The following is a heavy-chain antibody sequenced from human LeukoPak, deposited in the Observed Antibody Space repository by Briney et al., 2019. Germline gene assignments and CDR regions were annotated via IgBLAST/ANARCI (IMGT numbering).Heavy chain of an antibody. V-gene: IGHV1-2*02. CDR1: GYTFTGYY. CDR3: AASRKYQLLREADDAFDI. CDR2: INPNSGGT. J-gene: IGHJ3*02. D-gene: IGHD2-15*01. Sequence: ASVKVSCKASGYTFTGYYMHWVRQDPGQGLEWMGWINPNSGGTDYAQNFQGRVTMTRDTSITTAHMELSRLRSDDTAVYYCAASRKYQLLREADDAFDIWGQGTMVTVSS.